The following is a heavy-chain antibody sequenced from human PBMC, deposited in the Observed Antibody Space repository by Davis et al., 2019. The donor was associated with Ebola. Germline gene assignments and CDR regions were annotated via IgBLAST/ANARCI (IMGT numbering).Heavy chain of an antibody. CDR1: GFTLSGYG. CDR2: IWYDGRNQ. D-gene: IGHD1-26*01. Sequence: GESLKISCAASGFTLSGYGLHWVRQPPGKGLEWVAVIWYDGRNQYYADSVKGRFTISRDNSKNTLYLQMNSLRAEDTAVYYCAKAGHCGNYCSFDSWGQGTLVTVSS. V-gene: IGHV3-33*06. CDR3: AKAGHCGNYCSFDS. J-gene: IGHJ4*02.